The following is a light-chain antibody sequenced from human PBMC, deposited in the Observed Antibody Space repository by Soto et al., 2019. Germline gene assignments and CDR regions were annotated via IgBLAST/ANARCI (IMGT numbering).Light chain of an antibody. J-gene: IGKJ2*01. CDR2: SAS. Sequence: DIQMTQSPSSLSASVGDRVTITCRASRGIRDALGWYQQKPGKVPKRLIYSASSLQNGVPSRFSGSGYETVFTLTISSLQPEDFATYFCLQHSDYPFTFGQGTRLDI. CDR3: LQHSDYPFT. CDR1: RGIRDA. V-gene: IGKV1-17*01.